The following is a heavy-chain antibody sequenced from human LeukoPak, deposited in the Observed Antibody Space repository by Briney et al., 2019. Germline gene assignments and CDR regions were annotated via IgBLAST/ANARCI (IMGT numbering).Heavy chain of an antibody. J-gene: IGHJ4*02. Sequence: PGGSLRLSCVSSGFTFSSYAMSWVRQAPGKGLEWVSVIYSGGTTYYADSVRGRFTISRDNSKNTLYLQMNSLRAEDTAVYYCARAGGSIKPFDYWGQGTLVTVSS. CDR2: IYSGGTT. CDR3: ARAGGSIKPFDY. V-gene: IGHV3-53*01. D-gene: IGHD2-2*01. CDR1: GFTFSSYA.